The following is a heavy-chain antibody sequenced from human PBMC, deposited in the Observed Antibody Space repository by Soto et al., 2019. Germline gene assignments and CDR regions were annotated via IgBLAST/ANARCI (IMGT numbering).Heavy chain of an antibody. J-gene: IGHJ5*02. CDR1: GFSLSTSGVG. CDR3: AHRPTYDSSGYYYDWFDP. V-gene: IGHV2-5*02. Sequence: SGPTLVNPTQTLTLTFTFSGFSLSTSGVGVGWIRQPPGKALEWLALIYWDDDKRYSPSLKSRLTITKDTSKNQVVLTMTNMDPVDTATYYCAHRPTYDSSGYYYDWFDPWGQGTLVTVSS. CDR2: IYWDDDK. D-gene: IGHD3-22*01.